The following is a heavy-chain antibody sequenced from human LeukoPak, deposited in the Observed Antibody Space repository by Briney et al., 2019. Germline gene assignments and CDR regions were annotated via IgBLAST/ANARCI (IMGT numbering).Heavy chain of an antibody. CDR2: ISYDGSDK. CDR1: GFXFSNDG. V-gene: IGHV3-30*03. Sequence: GRSLRLSCAASGFXFSNDGIHWVRQAPGRGLEWVALISYDGSDKHYADSVKGRFTVSRDNSKNTLYLQMNSLSRDDTAVYYCVGVGGYDSSGFLDYWGQGTLVTVSS. CDR3: VGVGGYDSSGFLDY. D-gene: IGHD3-22*01. J-gene: IGHJ4*02.